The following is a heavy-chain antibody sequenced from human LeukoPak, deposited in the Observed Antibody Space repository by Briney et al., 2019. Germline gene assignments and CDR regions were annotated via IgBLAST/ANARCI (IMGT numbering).Heavy chain of an antibody. Sequence: GGSLRLSCAASGFTFSTNGMSWVRQAPGKGLEWVSAISGSGGSTYYADSVKGRFTISRDNSKNTLYLQMNSLRAEDTAVYYCAKDQNYYDSSGYPRAFDYWGQGTLVTVSS. D-gene: IGHD3-22*01. CDR3: AKDQNYYDSSGYPRAFDY. CDR2: ISGSGGST. CDR1: GFTFSTNG. J-gene: IGHJ4*02. V-gene: IGHV3-23*01.